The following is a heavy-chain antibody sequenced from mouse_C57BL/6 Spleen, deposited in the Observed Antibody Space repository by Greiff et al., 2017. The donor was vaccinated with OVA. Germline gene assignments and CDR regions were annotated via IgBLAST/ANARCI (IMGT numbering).Heavy chain of an antibody. D-gene: IGHD2-5*01. CDR1: GFTFSDYG. CDR3: ARGAYYSNSWFAY. Sequence: EVQGVESGGGLVKPGGSLKLSCAASGFTFSDYGMHWVRQAPEKGLEWVAYISSGSSTIYYADTVKGRCTISRDNAKNTLFLQMTSLRSEDTAMYYCARGAYYSNSWFAYWGQGTLVTVSA. V-gene: IGHV5-17*01. CDR2: ISSGSSTI. J-gene: IGHJ3*01.